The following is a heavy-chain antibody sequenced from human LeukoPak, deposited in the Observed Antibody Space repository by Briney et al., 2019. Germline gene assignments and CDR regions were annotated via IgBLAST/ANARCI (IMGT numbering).Heavy chain of an antibody. Sequence: GGSLTLSCAASGFTFTNALMSWVRQAPGKGLEWVGRIKSKIDGGTTDYAAPVYGRFTISRDDSKNTLYLQMNSLKTEDTAIYYCTTPPNYLDLWGRGTLVTVSS. CDR3: TTPPNYLDL. V-gene: IGHV3-15*01. J-gene: IGHJ2*01. CDR1: GFTFTNAL. CDR2: IKSKIDGGTT.